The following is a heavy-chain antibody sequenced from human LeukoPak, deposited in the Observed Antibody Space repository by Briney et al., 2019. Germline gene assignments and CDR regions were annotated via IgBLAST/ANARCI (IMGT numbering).Heavy chain of an antibody. D-gene: IGHD6-13*01. V-gene: IGHV7-4-1*02. J-gene: IGHJ4*02. CDR2: INTNTGNS. CDR1: GYTFTSYA. Sequence: EASVKVSCKASGYTFTSYALNWVRQAPGQGLEWMGWINTNTGNSTYAQGFTGRFVFSLDTSVSTAYLQISSLKAEDTAVYYCARDFAVKYSSSWYRGGDFDYWGQGTLVTVSS. CDR3: ARDFAVKYSSSWYRGGDFDY.